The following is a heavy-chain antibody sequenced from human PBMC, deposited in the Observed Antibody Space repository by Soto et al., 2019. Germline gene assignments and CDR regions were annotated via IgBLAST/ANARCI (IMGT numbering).Heavy chain of an antibody. Sequence: ASVKVSCKASGYTFTGYYMHWVRQAPGQGLEWMGWINPNSGGTNYAQKFRGWVTMTRDTSISTAYMELSRLRSDDTAVYYCARDLKGPQDAAGSWHYYYYYGMDVWGQGTTVTVSS. D-gene: IGHD6-13*01. CDR1: GYTFTGYY. CDR2: INPNSGGT. V-gene: IGHV1-2*04. J-gene: IGHJ6*02. CDR3: ARDLKGPQDAAGSWHYYYYYGMDV.